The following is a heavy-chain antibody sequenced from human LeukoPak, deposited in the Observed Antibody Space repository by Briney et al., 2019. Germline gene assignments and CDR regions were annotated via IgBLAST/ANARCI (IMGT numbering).Heavy chain of an antibody. V-gene: IGHV1-69*01. CDR2: IIPIFGTA. Sequence: SVTVSFKASGGTFSIYAISWVRQAPGQGVEWMGGIIPIFGTANYAQKFQGRVTITADESTSTAYMELSSLRSEDTAVSYCARVYYYDSSGYHQYFQHWGQGTLVTVSS. CDR3: ARVYYYDSSGYHQYFQH. CDR1: GGTFSIYA. D-gene: IGHD3-22*01. J-gene: IGHJ1*01.